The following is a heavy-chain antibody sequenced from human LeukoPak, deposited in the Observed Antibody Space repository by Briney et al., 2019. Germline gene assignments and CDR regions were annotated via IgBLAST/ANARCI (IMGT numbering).Heavy chain of an antibody. D-gene: IGHD2-2*01. CDR1: GFTFSSYA. Sequence: QSGGSLRLSCAASGFTFSSYAMSWVRQAPGKGLEWVSAISGSGGSTYYADSVKGRFTISRDNSKNTLYLQMNSLRAEDTAVYYCAKDLGYCSSTSCYDEGYWGQGTLVTVSS. CDR3: AKDLGYCSSTSCYDEGY. V-gene: IGHV3-23*01. J-gene: IGHJ4*02. CDR2: ISGSGGST.